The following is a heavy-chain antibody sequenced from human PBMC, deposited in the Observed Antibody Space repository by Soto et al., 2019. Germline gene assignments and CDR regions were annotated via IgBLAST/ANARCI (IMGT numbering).Heavy chain of an antibody. D-gene: IGHD6-13*01. CDR3: ARGVSLAAAGTAFDY. CDR1: GYTFTGYY. Sequence: QVQLVQSGAEVKKPGASVKVSCKASGYTFTGYYMHWVRQAPGQGLEWMGWINPNSGGTNYAQKFQGWVTMTRDTSISTAYMELSRLRSDDTAVYYCARGVSLAAAGTAFDYWGQGTPVTVSS. CDR2: INPNSGGT. V-gene: IGHV1-2*04. J-gene: IGHJ4*02.